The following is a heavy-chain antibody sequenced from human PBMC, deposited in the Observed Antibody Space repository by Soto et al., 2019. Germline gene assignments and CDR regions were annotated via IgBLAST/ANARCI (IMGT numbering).Heavy chain of an antibody. D-gene: IGHD3-22*01. CDR1: GGTFSSYA. J-gene: IGHJ5*02. CDR2: IIPIFGTA. CDR3: ARFSERGYYDSSGYYRWFDP. V-gene: IGHV1-69*06. Sequence: GASVKVSCKASGGTFSSYAISWVRQAPGQGLEWMGGIIPIFGTANYAQKFQGRVTITADKSTSTAYMELSSLRSEDTAVYYCARFSERGYYDSSGYYRWFDPWGQGTLVTVSS.